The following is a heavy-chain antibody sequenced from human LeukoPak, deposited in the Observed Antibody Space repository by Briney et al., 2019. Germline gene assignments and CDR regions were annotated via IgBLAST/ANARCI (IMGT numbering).Heavy chain of an antibody. CDR1: GGSISISSYY. V-gene: IGHV4-39*01. D-gene: IGHD3-16*02. CDR3: ASRSTSVMLTFGGVIGVDY. J-gene: IGHJ4*02. CDR2: IYYRGST. Sequence: SETLSLTCTVSGGSISISSYYCGWIRQPPGNGLEWVGCIYYRGSTYCNPSLKSRVTISVDTSKTQFSLKLSSVTAAGTAVCYCASRSTSVMLTFGGVIGVDYWGQGNLVTVSS.